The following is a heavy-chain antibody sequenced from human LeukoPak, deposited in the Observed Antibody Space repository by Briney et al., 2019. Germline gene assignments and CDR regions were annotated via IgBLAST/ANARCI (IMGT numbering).Heavy chain of an antibody. Sequence: GRSLRLSCAASGFIFSNYALHWVRQAPGKGLEWVSAISGSGGSTYYADSVKGRFTISRDNSKNTLYLQMNSLRAEDTAVYYCAKLQTYYYDSSGSGRFDPWGQGTLVTVSS. J-gene: IGHJ5*02. CDR2: ISGSGGST. D-gene: IGHD3-22*01. CDR3: AKLQTYYYDSSGSGRFDP. V-gene: IGHV3-23*01. CDR1: GFIFSNYA.